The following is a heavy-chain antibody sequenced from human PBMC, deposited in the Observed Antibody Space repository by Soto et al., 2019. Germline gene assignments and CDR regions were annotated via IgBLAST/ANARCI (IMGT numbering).Heavy chain of an antibody. CDR3: ATSPWRGSSYGFLGYYSYRMDV. V-gene: IGHV1-45*02. CDR2: ITPFNGNT. CDR1: GYTFTYRY. D-gene: IGHD5-18*01. J-gene: IGHJ6*02. Sequence: SVKVSCKASGYTFTYRYLHWVRQAPGQALEWMGWITPFNGNTNYAQKFQDRVTITRDRSMSTAYMELSSLRSEDTAMYYCATSPWRGSSYGFLGYYSYRMDVWGQGTTVPVSS.